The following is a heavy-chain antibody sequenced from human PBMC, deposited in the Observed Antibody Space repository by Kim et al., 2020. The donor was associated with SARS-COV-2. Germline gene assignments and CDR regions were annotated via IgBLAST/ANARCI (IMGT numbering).Heavy chain of an antibody. J-gene: IGHJ4*02. V-gene: IGHV5-51*01. D-gene: IGHD3-10*01. Sequence: YSPSFQGQVTISADKSSSTAYLQWRSLKASDTAIDYCARAPGRSGGYFDYWGRGTLVTVSS. CDR3: ARAPGRSGGYFDY.